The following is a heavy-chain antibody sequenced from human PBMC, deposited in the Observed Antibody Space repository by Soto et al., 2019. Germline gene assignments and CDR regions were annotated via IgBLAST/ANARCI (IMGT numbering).Heavy chain of an antibody. D-gene: IGHD3-22*01. CDR1: GFTCSDYY. J-gene: IGHJ3*02. CDR3: ARGGFYDSSAYYYVNFAFDI. CDR2: ITSSSSYT. Sequence: GPLRLCFTAAGFTCSDYYMSWIRQAQGKGLEWVSYITSSSSYTNYADSVKGRFTISRDNSKNTLFLQMNSLRAEDTALYYCARGGFYDSSAYYYVNFAFDIWGQGTMVTVPS. V-gene: IGHV3-11*06.